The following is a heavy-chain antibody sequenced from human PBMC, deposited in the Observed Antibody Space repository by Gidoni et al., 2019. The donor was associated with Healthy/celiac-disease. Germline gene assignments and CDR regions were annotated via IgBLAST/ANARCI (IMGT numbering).Heavy chain of an antibody. J-gene: IGHJ4*02. V-gene: IGHV3-33*01. CDR3: ARGPYYYGSGSYCGY. D-gene: IGHD3-10*01. Sequence: QVQLVESGGGVVKPGRSLRLPCAASGFTFSSYGMHWVRQAPGKGLEWVAVIWYDGSNKYYADSVKGRFTISRDNSKNTLYLQMNSLRAEDTAVYYCARGPYYYGSGSYCGYWGQGTLVTVSS. CDR1: GFTFSSYG. CDR2: IWYDGSNK.